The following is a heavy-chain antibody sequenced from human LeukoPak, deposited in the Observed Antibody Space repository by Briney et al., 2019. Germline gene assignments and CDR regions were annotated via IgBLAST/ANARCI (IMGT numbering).Heavy chain of an antibody. V-gene: IGHV3-7*03. CDR1: GFTFSSSW. Sequence: GGSLRLSCVASGFTFSSSWMSWVRQAPGKGLEWVANIKQDGSEKYYVDSLKGRFTISRDNAKNSLYLQMNSLRAEDTAVYYCARDGHDYGDYSGGMWGQGTLVTVSS. CDR2: IKQDGSEK. D-gene: IGHD4-17*01. CDR3: ARDGHDYGDYSGGM. J-gene: IGHJ4*02.